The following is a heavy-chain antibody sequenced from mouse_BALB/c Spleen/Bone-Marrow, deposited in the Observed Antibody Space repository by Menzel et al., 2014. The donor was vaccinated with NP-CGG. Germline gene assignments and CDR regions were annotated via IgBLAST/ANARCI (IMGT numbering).Heavy chain of an antibody. Sequence: VQLQQSGPSLVKPSPTLSLTCSVTGDSITSGYWNWVRKFPGNKLEYMGYISYSGSTYYNPSLKSRISITRDTSKNQFYLQLNSGIAEDTATYYCARGTGTWFAYWGQGTLVTVSA. V-gene: IGHV3-8*02. CDR3: ARGTGTWFAY. CDR1: GDSITSGY. CDR2: ISYSGST. J-gene: IGHJ3*01. D-gene: IGHD4-1*01.